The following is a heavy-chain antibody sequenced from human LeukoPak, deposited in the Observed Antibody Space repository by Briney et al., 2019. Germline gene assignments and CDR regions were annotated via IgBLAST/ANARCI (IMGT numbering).Heavy chain of an antibody. J-gene: IGHJ5*02. Sequence: ASVKVSCKVSGFTLAELAMHWVRQAPGKGLEWMGGFDPEDGETIYAQKFQGRVTMTEDTSTDTAFLELSSLRSDDTAVYYCARASSSPQDNWFDPWGQGTLVTVSS. V-gene: IGHV1-24*01. CDR2: FDPEDGET. CDR3: ARASSSPQDNWFDP. D-gene: IGHD6-19*01. CDR1: GFTLAELA.